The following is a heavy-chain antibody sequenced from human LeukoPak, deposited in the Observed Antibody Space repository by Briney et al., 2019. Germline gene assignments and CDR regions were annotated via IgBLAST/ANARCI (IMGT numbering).Heavy chain of an antibody. CDR3: ARRVLDHKSGWYFDS. CDR1: GASISSSSYY. V-gene: IGHV4-39*01. Sequence: SETLSLTCSVSGASISSSSYYWVWIRQPPGEGLEWIGSIYYSGTTYFNPSLKSRVTISVDTSKKQFSLKLSSVTAADTAVYHCARRVLDHKSGWYFDSWGQGTLVTVSS. D-gene: IGHD6-19*01. J-gene: IGHJ4*02. CDR2: IYYSGTT.